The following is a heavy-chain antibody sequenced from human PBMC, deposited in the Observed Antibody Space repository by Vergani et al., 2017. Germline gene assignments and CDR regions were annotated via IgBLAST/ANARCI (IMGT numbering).Heavy chain of an antibody. CDR2: ISYDGRNQ. CDR3: AKEKEYYDIVTAYGTPYCDM. J-gene: IGHJ3*02. Sequence: QVHLVESGGGVVQSGRSLRLSCAASGFNFNIYGMHWVRQAPGKGLGWVAIISYDGRNQNYGDSVKGRFTVSRDNSRKTVFLQMNNLRPEDAAIYYCAKEKEYYDIVTAYGTPYCDMWGQGTMVTVSS. CDR1: GFNFNIYG. V-gene: IGHV3-30*18. D-gene: IGHD3-9*01.